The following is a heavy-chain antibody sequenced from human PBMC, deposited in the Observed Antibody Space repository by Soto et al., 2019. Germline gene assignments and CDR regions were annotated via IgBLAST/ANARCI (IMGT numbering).Heavy chain of an antibody. CDR3: ARGGYDILTGHPGDAFDI. Sequence: RRLSCAASGFTFSSYAMSWVRQAPGKGLEWVSAISGSGGSTYYADSVKGRFTISRDNSKNTLYLQMNSLRAEDTAVYYCARGGYDILTGHPGDAFDIWGQGTMVTVSS. CDR1: GFTFSSYA. CDR2: ISGSGGST. V-gene: IGHV3-23*01. D-gene: IGHD3-9*01. J-gene: IGHJ3*02.